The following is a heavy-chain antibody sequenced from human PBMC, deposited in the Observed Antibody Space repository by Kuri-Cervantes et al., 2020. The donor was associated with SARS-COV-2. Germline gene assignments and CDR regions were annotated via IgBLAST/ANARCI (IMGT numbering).Heavy chain of an antibody. D-gene: IGHD6-6*01. Sequence: ASVKVSCKASGYILTNYYMSWVQQAPGQGLECLGIINPSDGGTSYAQKFQGRVTMTRDTSTSTVYREVSSLRSEDTAVDYCARGRLSSDHFDYWGQGTPVTVSS. CDR2: INPSDGGT. J-gene: IGHJ4*02. CDR1: GYILTNYY. CDR3: ARGRLSSDHFDY. V-gene: IGHV1-46*01.